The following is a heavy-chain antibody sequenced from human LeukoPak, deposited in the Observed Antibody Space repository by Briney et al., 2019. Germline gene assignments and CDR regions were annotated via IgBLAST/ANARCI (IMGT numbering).Heavy chain of an antibody. CDR1: GGSIGSGGYY. CDR3: ARNYYGSGSPSFDY. CDR2: IYYSGST. D-gene: IGHD3-10*01. J-gene: IGHJ4*02. V-gene: IGHV4-31*03. Sequence: SQTLSLTCTVSGGSIGSGGYYWSWIRQHPGKGLEWIGYIYYSGSTYYNPSLKSRVTISVDTSKNQFSLKLSSVTAADTAVYYCARNYYGSGSPSFDYWGQGTLVTVSS.